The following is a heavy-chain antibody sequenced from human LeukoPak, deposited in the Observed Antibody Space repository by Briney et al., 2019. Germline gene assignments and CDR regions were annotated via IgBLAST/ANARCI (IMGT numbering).Heavy chain of an antibody. Sequence: PGGSLRLSCAASGFTVISNYMSWVRQALGKGLEWVSHISYSGGSTYYADSVKGRFTISRDNSKNTLYLQMNSLRAEDTAVYYCAKDQSRDYGSGSYFRGIFGYWGQGALVTVSS. J-gene: IGHJ4*02. D-gene: IGHD3-10*01. V-gene: IGHV3-23*01. CDR2: ISYSGGST. CDR3: AKDQSRDYGSGSYFRGIFGY. CDR1: GFTVISNY.